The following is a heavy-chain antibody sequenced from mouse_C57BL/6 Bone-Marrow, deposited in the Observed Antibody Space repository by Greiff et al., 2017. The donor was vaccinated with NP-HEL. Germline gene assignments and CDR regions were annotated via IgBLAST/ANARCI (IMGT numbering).Heavy chain of an antibody. Sequence: EVQLVESGGGLVQPGGSMKLSCAASGFTFSDAWMDWVRQSPEQGLEWVAEIRNKANNPATYYAVSVKGRFTISRDDSKSSFYLQMNSLRAEDTGIYYCTALYYYGSSYVGYFDVWGTGTTVTVSA. CDR3: TALYYYGSSYVGYFDV. D-gene: IGHD1-1*01. CDR1: GFTFSDAW. V-gene: IGHV6-6*01. J-gene: IGHJ1*03. CDR2: IRNKANNPAT.